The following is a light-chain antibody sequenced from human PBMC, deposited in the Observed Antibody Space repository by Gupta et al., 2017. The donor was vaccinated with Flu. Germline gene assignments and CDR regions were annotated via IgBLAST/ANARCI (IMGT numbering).Light chain of an antibody. V-gene: IGKV3-11*01. CDR2: DAS. CDR1: QSLSSY. Sequence: PATLSWSPGERATLSRTASQSLSSYVAWDQKKPGQAPRILINDASKRASGIPARFSGSGYGTEFTPTISSLEPEDFAVYYCQQRSNWPPTFGQGTKVEIK. J-gene: IGKJ1*01. CDR3: QQRSNWPPT.